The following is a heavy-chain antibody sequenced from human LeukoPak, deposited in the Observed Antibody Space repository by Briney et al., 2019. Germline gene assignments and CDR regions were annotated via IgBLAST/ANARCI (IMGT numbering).Heavy chain of an antibody. CDR1: GFTFSKYW. CDR2: ISYDGNNK. J-gene: IGHJ4*02. Sequence: LPGGSLRLSCAASGFTFSKYWMTWVRQAPGKGLEWVTAISYDGNNKYDADSVKGRFTISRDNSKNTVYLQMNSLRPEDTAVYYCARTYTGIFSWSDNWGQGTLVTVSS. CDR3: ARTYTGIFSWSDN. D-gene: IGHD3-3*01. V-gene: IGHV3-30-3*01.